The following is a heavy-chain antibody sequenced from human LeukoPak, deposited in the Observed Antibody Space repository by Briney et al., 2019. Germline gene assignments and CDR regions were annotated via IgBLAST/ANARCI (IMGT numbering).Heavy chain of an antibody. V-gene: IGHV3-23*01. Sequence: GGSLRLSCAASGFTFSSYAMSWVRQAPGKGLEWVSAMSGSGGSTYYADSVKGRFTISRDNSKNTLYLQMNSLRAEDTAVYYCATTSYYDSSGYYYYWGQGTLVAVSS. CDR3: ATTSYYDSSGYYYY. CDR1: GFTFSSYA. D-gene: IGHD3-22*01. CDR2: MSGSGGST. J-gene: IGHJ4*02.